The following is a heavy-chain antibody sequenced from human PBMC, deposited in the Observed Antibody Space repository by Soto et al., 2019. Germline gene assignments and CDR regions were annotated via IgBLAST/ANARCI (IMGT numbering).Heavy chain of an antibody. CDR2: ISSSSSTI. CDR3: ARRGGCGEVHYYYYYMDV. D-gene: IGHD3-10*01. V-gene: IGHV3-48*01. CDR1: GFTFSSYS. Sequence: GGSLRLSCAASGFTFSSYSMNWVRQAPGKGLEWVSYISSSSSTIYYADSVKGRFTISRDNAKNSLYLQMNSLRAEDTAVYYWARRGGCGEVHYYYYYMDVWGKGTTVTVYS. J-gene: IGHJ6*03.